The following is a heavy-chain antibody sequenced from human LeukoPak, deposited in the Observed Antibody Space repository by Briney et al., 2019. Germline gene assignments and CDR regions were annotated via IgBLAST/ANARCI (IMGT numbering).Heavy chain of an antibody. CDR1: GGSFSGYY. CDR2: INHSGST. CDR3: ARGLSGGVAARQRRFDY. J-gene: IGHJ4*02. D-gene: IGHD6-6*01. V-gene: IGHV4-34*01. Sequence: SETRSLTCAVYGGSFSGYYWSWIRQPPGKGLEWIGEINHSGSTNYNPSLKSRVTISVDTSKNQFSLKLSSVTAADTAVYYCARGLSGGVAARQRRFDYWGQGTLVTVSS.